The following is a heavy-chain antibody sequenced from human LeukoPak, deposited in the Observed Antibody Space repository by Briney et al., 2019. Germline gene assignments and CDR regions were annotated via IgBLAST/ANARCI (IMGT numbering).Heavy chain of an antibody. D-gene: IGHD3-10*01. J-gene: IGHJ3*01. CDR2: INSDGSST. V-gene: IGHV3-74*01. Sequence: PGGSLITCSASGASMSSNYWSCMSRQAPGKGLVWVSRINSDGSSTSYADSVKGRFTISRDNAKNTLYLQMNSLTAEATAVYYCAREVYYGSGSYSNDAFDCWGEGRMVTVSS. CDR1: ASMSSNYW. CDR3: AREVYYGSGSYSNDAFDC.